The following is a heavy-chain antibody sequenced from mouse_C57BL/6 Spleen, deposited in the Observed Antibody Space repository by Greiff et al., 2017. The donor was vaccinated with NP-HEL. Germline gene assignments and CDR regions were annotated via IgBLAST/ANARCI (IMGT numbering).Heavy chain of an antibody. CDR3: ARFYGSSLYYFDY. Sequence: QVQLQQPGAELVKPGASVKLSCKASGYTFTSYWMHWVKQRPGRGLEWIGRIDPNGGGTKYNEKFKGKATLTVDKPSSTAYMQLSSLTSEDSAVYYCARFYGSSLYYFDYWGQGTTLTVSS. CDR2: IDPNGGGT. CDR1: GYTFTSYW. V-gene: IGHV1-72*01. D-gene: IGHD1-1*01. J-gene: IGHJ2*01.